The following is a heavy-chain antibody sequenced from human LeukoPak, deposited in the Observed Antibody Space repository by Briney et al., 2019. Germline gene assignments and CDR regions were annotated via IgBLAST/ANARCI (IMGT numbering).Heavy chain of an antibody. CDR2: IRSKAYGETA. J-gene: IGHJ4*02. CDR3: TRDRGAYNLYDY. V-gene: IGHV3-49*03. D-gene: IGHD1-1*01. Sequence: LSLTCSVSGGSISTAYWSWIRQAPGKGLEWVGFIRSKAYGETADYAASVKGRFTISRDDSKAIAYLQMNSLKTEDTAVYHCTRDRGAYNLYDYWGQGTLVTVSS. CDR1: GGSISTAY.